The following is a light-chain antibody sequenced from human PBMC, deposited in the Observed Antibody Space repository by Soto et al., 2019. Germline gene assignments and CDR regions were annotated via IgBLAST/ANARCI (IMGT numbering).Light chain of an antibody. CDR3: QQYNSCCT. CDR1: QSISSW. Sequence: DIQMTQSPSTLSASVGDRVTITCRASQSISSWLAWYQQKPGKAPKLLIYDASNLESGVPSRFSGSGSGTEFTLTISSLQPDDFATYCCQQYNSCCTFGQGTKMEIK. CDR2: DAS. V-gene: IGKV1-5*01. J-gene: IGKJ1*01.